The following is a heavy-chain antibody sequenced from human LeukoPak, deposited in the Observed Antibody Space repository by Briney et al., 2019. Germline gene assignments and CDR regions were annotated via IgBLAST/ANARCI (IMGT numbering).Heavy chain of an antibody. CDR1: GFTISSYA. D-gene: IGHD6-13*01. Sequence: GGSLGLSCAASGFTISSYAMSWVRQAPGKGLEWVSAIIASGDSTYFADSVKGRFTISRDNFKSTLYLQMNSLRAEDTAVYYCAKNSSRSGMDVWGQGTTVTVSS. CDR3: AKNSSRSGMDV. V-gene: IGHV3-23*01. J-gene: IGHJ6*02. CDR2: IIASGDST.